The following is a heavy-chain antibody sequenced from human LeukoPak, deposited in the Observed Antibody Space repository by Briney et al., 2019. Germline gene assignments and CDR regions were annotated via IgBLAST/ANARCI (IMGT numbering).Heavy chain of an antibody. J-gene: IGHJ4*02. D-gene: IGHD2-2*01. CDR1: GFTFSTYP. CDR3: AARPRMPPRFDY. V-gene: IGHV3-23*01. Sequence: SGGSLRLSCAASGFTFSTYPMSWVRQAPGKGLQWVSAISVGGASAYYADSVKGRFTISRDNSKSTLYLQMNSLTGDDTAIYYCAARPRMPPRFDYWGQGTLVTVSS. CDR2: ISVGGASA.